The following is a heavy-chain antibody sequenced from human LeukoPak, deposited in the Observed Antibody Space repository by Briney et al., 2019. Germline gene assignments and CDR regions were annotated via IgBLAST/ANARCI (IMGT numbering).Heavy chain of an antibody. CDR1: GFTFSSYA. CDR2: ISGSGGST. J-gene: IGHJ6*02. Sequence: PGGSLRLSCAASGFTFSSYAMSWVRQAPGKGLEWVSAISGSGGSTYYAGSVKGRFTISRDNSKNTLYLQMNSLRAEDTAVYYCAKDGGKKGYSYGYLDVWGQGTTVTVSS. V-gene: IGHV3-23*01. CDR3: AKDGGKKGYSYGYLDV. D-gene: IGHD5-18*01.